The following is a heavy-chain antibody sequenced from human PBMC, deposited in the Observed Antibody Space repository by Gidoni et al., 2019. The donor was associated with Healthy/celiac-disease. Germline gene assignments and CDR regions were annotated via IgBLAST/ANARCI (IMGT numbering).Heavy chain of an antibody. CDR3: ARPPTGGFGVDY. Sequence: QLQLQESGPGLVKPSETLSLTCTVSGGSISSSSYYWGWIRQPPGKGLEWIGGIYYSGSTYYNPSLKSRVTISVDTSQNQFSLKLSSVTASDTAVYYCARPPTGGFGVDYWGQGTLVTVSS. D-gene: IGHD2-8*02. CDR2: IYYSGST. J-gene: IGHJ4*02. CDR1: GGSISSSSYY. V-gene: IGHV4-39*01.